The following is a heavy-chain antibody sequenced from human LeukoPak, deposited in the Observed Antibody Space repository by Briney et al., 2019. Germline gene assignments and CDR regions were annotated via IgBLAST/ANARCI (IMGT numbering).Heavy chain of an antibody. CDR3: AKLPQYYYGSGSYYTDYYYGMDV. V-gene: IGHV3-23*01. Sequence: GGSLRLSCAASGFTFSSYAMSWVRQAPGKGLEWVSAISGSGGSTYYADSVKGRFTISRDNSKNTLYLQMNSLRVEDTAVYYCAKLPQYYYGSGSYYTDYYYGMDVWGQGTTVTVSS. CDR1: GFTFSSYA. D-gene: IGHD3-10*01. CDR2: ISGSGGST. J-gene: IGHJ6*02.